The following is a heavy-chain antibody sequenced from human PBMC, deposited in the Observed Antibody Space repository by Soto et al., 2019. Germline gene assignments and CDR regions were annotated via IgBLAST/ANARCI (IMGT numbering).Heavy chain of an antibody. CDR1: GFTFSDYY. Sequence: PGGSLRLSCAASGFTFSDYYMSWIRQAPGKGLEWVSYISSSSSYTNYADSVKGRFTISGDNAKNSLYLQMNSLRAEDTAVYYCAREGDIVATILYGMDVWGQGTTVTV. J-gene: IGHJ6*02. CDR2: ISSSSSYT. V-gene: IGHV3-11*06. CDR3: AREGDIVATILYGMDV. D-gene: IGHD5-12*01.